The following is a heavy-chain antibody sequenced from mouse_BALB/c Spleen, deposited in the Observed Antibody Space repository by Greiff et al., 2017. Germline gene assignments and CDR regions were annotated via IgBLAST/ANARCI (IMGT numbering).Heavy chain of an antibody. Sequence: DVMLVESGGGLVQPGGSLKLSCAASGFTFSSYTMSWVRQTPEKRLEWVAYISNGGGSTYYPDTVKGRFTISRDNAKNTLYLQMSSLKSEDTAMYYCARHGDQGRGYAMDYWGQGTSVTVSS. CDR2: ISNGGGST. V-gene: IGHV5-12-2*01. CDR3: ARHGDQGRGYAMDY. D-gene: IGHD3-3*01. CDR1: GFTFSSYT. J-gene: IGHJ4*01.